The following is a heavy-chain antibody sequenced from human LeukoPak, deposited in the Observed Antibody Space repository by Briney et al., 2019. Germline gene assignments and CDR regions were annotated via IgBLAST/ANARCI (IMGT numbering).Heavy chain of an antibody. J-gene: IGHJ4*02. D-gene: IGHD5-18*01. Sequence: ASVKVSCKASGYTFTGYYMHWVRQAPGQGLEWMGWINPNSGGTNYAQKFQGRVTMTRDTSISTAYMELSSLRSEDTAVYYCARDPDTAMVDYWGQGTLVTVSS. CDR3: ARDPDTAMVDY. V-gene: IGHV1-2*02. CDR2: INPNSGGT. CDR1: GYTFTGYY.